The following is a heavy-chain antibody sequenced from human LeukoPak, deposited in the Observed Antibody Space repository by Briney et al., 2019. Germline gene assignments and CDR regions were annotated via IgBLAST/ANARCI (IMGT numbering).Heavy chain of an antibody. CDR1: GGSFSGYY. V-gene: IGHV4-34*01. CDR3: ARRSGVARGNYGGNGRVDY. D-gene: IGHD4-23*01. J-gene: IGHJ4*02. CDR2: INHSGST. Sequence: SETLSLTCAVYGGSFSGYYWSWIRQPPGKGLEWIGEINHSGSTNYNPSLKSRVTISVDTSKNQFSLKLSSETAADTAVYYCARRSGVARGNYGGNGRVDYWGQGTLVTVSS.